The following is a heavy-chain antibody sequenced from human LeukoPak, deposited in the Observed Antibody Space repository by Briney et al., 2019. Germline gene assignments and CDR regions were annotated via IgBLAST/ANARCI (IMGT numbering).Heavy chain of an antibody. D-gene: IGHD4-11*01. J-gene: IGHJ6*03. V-gene: IGHV3-15*05. CDR3: TTLDYSDWAPYFYYMDV. Sequence: GGSLRLSCAASGFTFSHAWMNWVRQAPGEALEWVGRIKSKTDGGTTDYAAPVKGRFTISRDDSRNTLYLQLTNLQSEDTAIYYCTTLDYSDWAPYFYYMDVWGKGTTVSVSS. CDR1: GFTFSHAW. CDR2: IKSKTDGGTT.